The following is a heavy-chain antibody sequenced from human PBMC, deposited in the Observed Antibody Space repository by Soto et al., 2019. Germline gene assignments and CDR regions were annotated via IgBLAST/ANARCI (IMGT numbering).Heavy chain of an antibody. CDR1: GFTFTSSA. V-gene: IGHV1-58*02. CDR3: ARGPPSYYDSSGYYKYFDY. D-gene: IGHD3-22*01. CDR2: IVVGSDNT. Sequence: SVKVSCKTSGFTFTSSAIQWVRQARGQRLEWIGWIVVGSDNTNYAQKFQERVTITRDSSTNTIYMELRGLRSDDTAVYYCARGPPSYYDSSGYYKYFDYWGQGTLVTVSS. J-gene: IGHJ4*02.